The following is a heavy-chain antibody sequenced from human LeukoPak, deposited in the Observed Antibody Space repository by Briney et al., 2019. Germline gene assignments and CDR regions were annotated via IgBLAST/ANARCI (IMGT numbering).Heavy chain of an antibody. CDR1: GFTFSSFW. Sequence: GGSLRLSCAASGFTFSSFWMSWVRQAPGKGLEWVANIQHDGSEKYYVDSVKGRFTISRDNAKNSLYLQMNSLRAEDTAVYYCARGRGYSISSDAFDIWGQGTMVTVSS. J-gene: IGHJ3*02. CDR2: IQHDGSEK. CDR3: ARGRGYSISSDAFDI. D-gene: IGHD6-6*01. V-gene: IGHV3-7*01.